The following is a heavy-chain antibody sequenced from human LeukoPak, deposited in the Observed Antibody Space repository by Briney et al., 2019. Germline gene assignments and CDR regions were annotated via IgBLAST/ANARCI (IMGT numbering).Heavy chain of an antibody. V-gene: IGHV3-43D*03. Sequence: GGSLRLSCAASGFTFDDYAMHWVRQAPGKGLEWVSLISWDGGSTYYADSVKGRFTISRDNSKNSLYLQMNSLRAEDTALYYCAKDLPDGYNLAGSLDYWGQGTLVTVSS. J-gene: IGHJ4*02. CDR3: AKDLPDGYNLAGSLDY. D-gene: IGHD5-24*01. CDR1: GFTFDDYA. CDR2: ISWDGGST.